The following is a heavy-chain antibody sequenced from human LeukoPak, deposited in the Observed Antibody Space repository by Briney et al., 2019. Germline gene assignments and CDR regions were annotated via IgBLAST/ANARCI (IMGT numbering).Heavy chain of an antibody. Sequence: GGSLRLSCAASGFTFDDYAMHWVRQAPGKGLEWVSGISWNSGSLGYADSVKGRFTISRDNAKNSLYLQMDSLRAEDTALYYCAKASKGVKGYFDYWGQGTLVTVSS. CDR2: ISWNSGSL. CDR3: AKASKGVKGYFDY. V-gene: IGHV3-9*01. J-gene: IGHJ4*02. CDR1: GFTFDDYA.